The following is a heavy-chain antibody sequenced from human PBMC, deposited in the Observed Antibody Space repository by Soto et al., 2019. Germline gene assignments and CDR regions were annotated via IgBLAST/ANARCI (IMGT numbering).Heavy chain of an antibody. CDR2: IYHSGST. D-gene: IGHD1-1*01. CDR1: GGSISSGGYS. J-gene: IGHJ5*02. Sequence: QLQLQESGSGLERPSQTVSLTCADYGGSISSGGYSWNWIRQPPEKGLEWIGYIYHSGSTLYNPSLKSRVTISVDKSKNQFSLKLSSVTAADTAVYYCARDQLEGNWFDPWGQGTLVTVSS. CDR3: ARDQLEGNWFDP. V-gene: IGHV4-30-2*01.